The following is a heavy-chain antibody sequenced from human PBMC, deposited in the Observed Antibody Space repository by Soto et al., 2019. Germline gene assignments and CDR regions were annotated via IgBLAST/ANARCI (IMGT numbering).Heavy chain of an antibody. V-gene: IGHV1-2*04. CDR3: ARADESGYVYKIFFAKNWYGMYV. D-gene: IGHD5-12*01. CDR2: INPNSGGT. Sequence: ASVKVSCKASGYTFTGYYMHWVRQAPGQGLEWMGWINPNSGGTNYAQKFQGWVTMTRDTSISTAYMELSRLRSDDTAVYYCARADESGYVYKIFFAKNWYGMYVWSQGTTVTVSS. J-gene: IGHJ6*02. CDR1: GYTFTGYY.